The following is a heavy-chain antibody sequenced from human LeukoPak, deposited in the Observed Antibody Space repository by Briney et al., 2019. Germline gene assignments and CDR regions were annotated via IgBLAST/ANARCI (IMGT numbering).Heavy chain of an antibody. V-gene: IGHV3-21*01. J-gene: IGHJ4*02. CDR2: ISSSSSYI. D-gene: IGHD3-16*02. Sequence: PGGSLRLSCAASRFTFSSYSMNWVRQAPGKGLEWVSSISSSSSYIYYADSAKGRFTISRDNAKKSLYLQMNSLRAEDTAVYYCARDAKTWSYRRPYYFDYWGQGTLVTVSS. CDR3: ARDAKTWSYRRPYYFDY. CDR1: RFTFSSYS.